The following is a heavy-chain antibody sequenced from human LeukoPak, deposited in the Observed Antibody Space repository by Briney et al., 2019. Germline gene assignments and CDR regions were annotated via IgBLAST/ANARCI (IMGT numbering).Heavy chain of an antibody. CDR1: GHTLTELS. Sequence: ASVKVSCKVSGHTLTELSMHWVRQAPGKGLEWMGGFDSEPGETVYAQKFHGRVSMTEDTSTDTAYMELSSLKSEDTAMYYCATIPMVRGIIVYYWGQGTLITVSS. J-gene: IGHJ4*02. D-gene: IGHD3-10*01. V-gene: IGHV1-24*01. CDR3: ATIPMVRGIIVYY. CDR2: FDSEPGET.